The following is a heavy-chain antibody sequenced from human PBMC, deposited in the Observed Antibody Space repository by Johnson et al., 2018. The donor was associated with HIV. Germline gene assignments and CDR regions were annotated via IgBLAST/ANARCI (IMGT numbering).Heavy chain of an antibody. CDR3: ARDSHNFWTDAFDI. V-gene: IGHV3-7*01. J-gene: IGHJ3*02. D-gene: IGHD3/OR15-3a*01. CDR2: IKQDGSEK. Sequence: LQVVESGGGLVQPGGSLRLSCAASGFTVSSNYMSWVRQAPGKGLEWVANIKQDGSEKYYVDSVKGRFTISRDNAKNSLYLQMNSLRAEDTAVYYCARDSHNFWTDAFDIWGQGTMVTVSS. CDR1: GFTVSSNY.